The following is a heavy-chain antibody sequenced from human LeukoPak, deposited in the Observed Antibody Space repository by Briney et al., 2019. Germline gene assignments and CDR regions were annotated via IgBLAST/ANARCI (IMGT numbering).Heavy chain of an antibody. V-gene: IGHV4-34*01. CDR2: INHSGST. CDR1: GGSFSGYY. Sequence: SETLSLTCAVYGGSFSGYYWSWIRQPPGKGLEWIGEINHSGSTNYNPSLKSRVTISVDTSKNQFSLELSSVTAADTAVYYCSRGLGVLRIWGQGTMVTVSS. D-gene: IGHD2-8*01. CDR3: SRGLGVLRI. J-gene: IGHJ3*02.